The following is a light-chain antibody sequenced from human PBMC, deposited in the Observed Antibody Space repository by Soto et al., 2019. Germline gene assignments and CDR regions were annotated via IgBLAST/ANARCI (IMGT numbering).Light chain of an antibody. CDR2: DAS. J-gene: IGKJ2*02. Sequence: EIVLTQSPATLSLSPGERATLSCRASQSVSTYLAWYQQKPGQAPRLLIYDASTRATGIPARFSGSGSGTDFTLTISSLETEDLAVYYCQQRSNWPRGTFGQGTKLEIK. CDR3: QQRSNWPRGT. CDR1: QSVSTY. V-gene: IGKV3-11*01.